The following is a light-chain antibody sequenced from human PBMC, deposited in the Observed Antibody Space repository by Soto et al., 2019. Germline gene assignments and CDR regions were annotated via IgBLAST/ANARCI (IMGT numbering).Light chain of an antibody. CDR2: KAS. CDR1: QTISSW. CDR3: QHYNRYSEA. V-gene: IGKV1-5*03. Sequence: DIQMTQSPSTLSGSVGDRVTITCRASQTISSWLAWYQQKPGKAPKLLIYKASTLKSGVPSRFSGSGSGTEFTLTISSLQPDGFATYDCQHYNRYSEAFGQGTKVELK. J-gene: IGKJ1*01.